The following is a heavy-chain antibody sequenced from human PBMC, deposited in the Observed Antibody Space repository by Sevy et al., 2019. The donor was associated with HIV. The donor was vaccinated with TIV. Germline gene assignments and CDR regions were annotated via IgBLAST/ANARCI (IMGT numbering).Heavy chain of an antibody. CDR3: VRADPGQYFDS. CDR2: ISPDGDSA. V-gene: IGHV1-46*01. CDR1: GDTFSNYY. Sequence: ASVKVSCEASGDTFSNYYIHWVRQAPGQGLEWMGIISPDGDSANYTQQFQGRVTMTRDTSTSTIYMELSSLRSEDTAFYYCVRADPGQYFDSWGQGTVVTVSS. J-gene: IGHJ4*02.